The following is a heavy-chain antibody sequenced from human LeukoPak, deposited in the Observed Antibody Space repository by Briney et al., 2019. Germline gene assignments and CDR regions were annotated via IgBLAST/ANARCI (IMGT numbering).Heavy chain of an antibody. CDR3: AKGGWLRLFNWFDP. D-gene: IGHD5-12*01. CDR1: GFTFSSYG. CDR2: ISGSGGST. V-gene: IGHV3-23*01. Sequence: PGGSLRLSCAASGFTFSSYGMSWVRQAPGKGLEWVSAISGSGGSTYYADSVKGRFTISRDNSKNTLYLQMNSLRAEDTAVYYCAKGGWLRLFNWFDPWGQGTLVTVSS. J-gene: IGHJ5*02.